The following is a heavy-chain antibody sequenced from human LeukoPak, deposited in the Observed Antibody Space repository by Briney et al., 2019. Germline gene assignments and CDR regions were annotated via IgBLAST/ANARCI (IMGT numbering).Heavy chain of an antibody. V-gene: IGHV4-59*08. CDR2: IYYSGTT. Sequence: PSETLSLTCTVSGGSIGTYSWNWIRQPPGKGLEWIGYIYYSGTTNYNPSLKSRVTISVDTSKNQFSLKLSSVTAADTAVYYCASSRAAWIQLWPTIDYWGQGTLVTVSS. D-gene: IGHD5-18*01. J-gene: IGHJ4*02. CDR3: ASSRAAWIQLWPTIDY. CDR1: GGSIGTYS.